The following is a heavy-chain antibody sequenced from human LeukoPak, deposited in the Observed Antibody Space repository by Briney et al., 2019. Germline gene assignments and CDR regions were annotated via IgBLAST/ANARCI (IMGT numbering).Heavy chain of an antibody. V-gene: IGHV1-69*05. CDR3: ARAGLITGTTRSASLYYFDY. D-gene: IGHD1-7*01. CDR2: IIPIFGTA. J-gene: IGHJ4*02. Sequence: SVKASCKASGGTFSSYAISWVRQAPGQGLEWMGGIIPIFGTANYAQKFQGRVTITTDESTSTAYMELSSLRSEDTAVYYCARAGLITGTTRSASLYYFDYWGQGTLVTVSS. CDR1: GGTFSSYA.